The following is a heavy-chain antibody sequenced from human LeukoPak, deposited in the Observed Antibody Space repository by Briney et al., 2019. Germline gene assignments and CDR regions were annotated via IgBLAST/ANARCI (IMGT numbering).Heavy chain of an antibody. J-gene: IGHJ4*02. V-gene: IGHV3-23*01. D-gene: IGHD2-8*01. CDR3: AKQSYARSLGE. Sequence: GGSLRLSCATSGFPFSDFSMSWVRQAPGKGLEWISTTNSGGTSTYYAESVKGRFTTSRDNSKNTLYLQMSSLRVEDTAVYYCAKQSYARSLGEGGPGTLVSVSS. CDR1: GFPFSDFS. CDR2: TNSGGTST.